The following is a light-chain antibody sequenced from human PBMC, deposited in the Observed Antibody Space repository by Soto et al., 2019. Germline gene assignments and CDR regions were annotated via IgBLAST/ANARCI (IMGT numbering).Light chain of an antibody. CDR3: GSWDSSLSAYV. J-gene: IGLJ1*01. V-gene: IGLV1-51*01. CDR2: DDD. CDR1: SSNIGTNY. Sequence: QPVLTQPPSASGTPGQRVTISCSGSSSNIGTNYVYWYQQFPGTAPKLLIYDDDKRPSGIPDRFSGSKSGTSATLGITGFQTGDEADYYCGSWDSSLSAYVFATGTKVTVL.